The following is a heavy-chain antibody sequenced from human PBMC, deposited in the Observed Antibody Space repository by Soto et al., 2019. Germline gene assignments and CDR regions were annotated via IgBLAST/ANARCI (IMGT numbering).Heavy chain of an antibody. J-gene: IGHJ6*02. CDR1: GFTFSSYG. D-gene: IGHD6-6*01. V-gene: IGHV3-33*01. Sequence: GGSLRLSCAASGFTFSSYGMHWVRQAPGKGLEWVAVIWYDGSNKYYADSVKGRFTISRDNSKNTLYLQMNSLRAEDTAVYYCARVTRYSSSSGYYYGMDVWGQGTTVTVSS. CDR3: ARVTRYSSSSGYYYGMDV. CDR2: IWYDGSNK.